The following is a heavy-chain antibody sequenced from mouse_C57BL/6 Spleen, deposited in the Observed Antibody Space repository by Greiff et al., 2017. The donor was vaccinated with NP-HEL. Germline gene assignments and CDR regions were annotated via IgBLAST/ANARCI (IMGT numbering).Heavy chain of an antibody. J-gene: IGHJ2*01. D-gene: IGHD2-4*01. Sequence: EVQLVESGGDLVKPGGSLKLSCAASGFTFSSYGLSWVRQTPDKRLAWVATISSGGSYTYYPDSVKGRFTISRDNAKNTLYLQMSSLKSEDTAMYYCARRHYDSFFDYWGQGTTLTVSS. V-gene: IGHV5-6*01. CDR1: GFTFSSYG. CDR2: ISSGGSYT. CDR3: ARRHYDSFFDY.